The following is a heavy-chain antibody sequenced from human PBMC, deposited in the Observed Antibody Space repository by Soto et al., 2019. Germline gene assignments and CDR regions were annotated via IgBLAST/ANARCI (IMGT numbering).Heavy chain of an antibody. J-gene: IGHJ4*02. Sequence: GGSLRLSCAASGLTFSNAWMNWVRQAPGKGLEWVGRIKRKPDGGTTDYAAPVKGRFTISRDDSKNTLYLQMNSLRIEDTAVYYCTTGYFDTSPVIYWGQGTLVTVSS. CDR2: IKRKPDGGTT. D-gene: IGHD3-22*01. CDR3: TTGYFDTSPVIY. CDR1: GLTFSNAW. V-gene: IGHV3-15*07.